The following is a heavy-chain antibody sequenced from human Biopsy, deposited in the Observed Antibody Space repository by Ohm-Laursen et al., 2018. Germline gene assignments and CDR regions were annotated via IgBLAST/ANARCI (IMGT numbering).Heavy chain of an antibody. D-gene: IGHD3-9*01. J-gene: IGHJ1*01. CDR3: ATKLTGYFHH. V-gene: IGHV1-69*06. CDR1: GGTFSNYG. CDR2: NIPILGTG. Sequence: SVKVSCKAPGGTFSNYGVNWVRQAPGQGLEWLGGNIPILGTGNYAQKFQDRVTVAADTSTSTATTELRSLRSDDTAVYYCATKLTGYFHHWGQGTLVIVSS.